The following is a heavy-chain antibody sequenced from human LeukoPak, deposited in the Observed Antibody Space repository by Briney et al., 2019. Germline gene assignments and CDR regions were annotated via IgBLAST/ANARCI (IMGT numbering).Heavy chain of an antibody. Sequence: GRSLRLSCAASGFTFSSYSMNWVRQAPGKGLEWVSSISSSSSSYIYYADSVKGRFTISRDNAKNSLYLQMNSLRAEDTAVYYCARGVRIAAAGTSLDYWGQGTLVTVSS. J-gene: IGHJ4*02. CDR1: GFTFSSYS. CDR3: ARGVRIAAAGTSLDY. V-gene: IGHV3-21*01. D-gene: IGHD6-13*01. CDR2: ISSSSSSYI.